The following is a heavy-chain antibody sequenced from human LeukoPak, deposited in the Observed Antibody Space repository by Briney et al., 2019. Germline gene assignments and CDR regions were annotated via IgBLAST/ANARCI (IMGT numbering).Heavy chain of an antibody. Sequence: SQTLSLTCTVSGGSISSGDYYWSWIRQPPGKGLEWIGYIYYSGSTYYNPSLKSRVTISVDTSKNQFSLKLSSVTAADTAVYYCARAGGTTYYFDYWGQGTPVTVSS. CDR3: ARAGGTTYYFDY. CDR1: GGSISSGDYY. V-gene: IGHV4-30-4*08. D-gene: IGHD2/OR15-2a*01. CDR2: IYYSGST. J-gene: IGHJ4*02.